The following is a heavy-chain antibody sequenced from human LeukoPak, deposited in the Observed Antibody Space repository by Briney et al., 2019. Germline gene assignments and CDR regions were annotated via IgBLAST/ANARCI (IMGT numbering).Heavy chain of an antibody. D-gene: IGHD5-18*01. J-gene: IGHJ4*02. CDR3: ARHEGYSYAFAY. CDR2: IYYSGSS. Sequence: PSETLSLTCTASGGFIGSYYWSWIRQPPGKGLEWIGYIYYSGSSHYNPSLKSRVTISVDTSKNQFSLKLSSVTAADTAVYFCARHEGYSYAFAYWGQGTLVTVSS. CDR1: GGFIGSYY. V-gene: IGHV4-59*08.